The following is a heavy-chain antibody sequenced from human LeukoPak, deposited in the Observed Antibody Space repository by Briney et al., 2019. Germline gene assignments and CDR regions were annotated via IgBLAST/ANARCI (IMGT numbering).Heavy chain of an antibody. V-gene: IGHV4-61*08. CDR1: GGSISSGGYY. Sequence: SETLSLTCTVSGGSISSGGYYWSWIRQHPGKGLEWIGYIYYSGNTNYNPSLKNRVTISVDTSKNQFSLKLSSVTAADTAVYYCAREGTTDWSDPWGQGTLVTVSS. CDR3: AREGTTDWSDP. CDR2: IYYSGNT. J-gene: IGHJ5*02. D-gene: IGHD2/OR15-2a*01.